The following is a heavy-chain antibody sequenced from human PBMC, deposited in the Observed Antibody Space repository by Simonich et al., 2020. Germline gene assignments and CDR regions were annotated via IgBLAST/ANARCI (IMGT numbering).Heavy chain of an antibody. Sequence: EVQLLESGGGLVQPGGSLRLSCAPSGYTFSSYAMSGVRQAPGKWWEWVSAISGSGGSTYYADSVKGRFTISRDNSKNTLYLQMNSLRAEDTAVYYCATYYFDYWGQGTLVTVSS. CDR2: ISGSGGST. J-gene: IGHJ4*02. CDR3: ATYYFDY. CDR1: GYTFSSYA. V-gene: IGHV3-23*01.